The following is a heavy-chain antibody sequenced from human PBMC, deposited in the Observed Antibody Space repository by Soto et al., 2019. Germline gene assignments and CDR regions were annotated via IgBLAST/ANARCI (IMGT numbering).Heavy chain of an antibody. D-gene: IGHD3-10*01. V-gene: IGHV3-66*01. CDR2: IYSAGNT. Sequence: EVQVLESGGGLVQPGGSLRLSCAASGFTVSSSYMTWVRQAPGKGLEWVSVIYSAGNTYYADSVKGRFTISRDNSKNTVYLQMNSLSAEETAVYYCAIITFGTSGMDVWGQGTTVTVSS. J-gene: IGHJ6*02. CDR3: AIITFGTSGMDV. CDR1: GFTVSSSY.